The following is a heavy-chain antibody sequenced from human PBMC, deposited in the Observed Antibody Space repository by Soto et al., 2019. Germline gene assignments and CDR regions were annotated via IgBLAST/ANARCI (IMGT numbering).Heavy chain of an antibody. CDR3: ASGPKTEGPYGMDV. Sequence: QVQLQESGPGLVKPSETLSLTCTVSGGSIRSYYWSWIRQPAGKGLEWIGRIHTSGSTNYNPSLKRRVIMSVDTSTNQFSLKVSSVTAADTAVYYCASGPKTEGPYGMDVWGQGTTVTVSS. V-gene: IGHV4-4*07. CDR2: IHTSGST. D-gene: IGHD1-1*01. CDR1: GGSIRSYY. J-gene: IGHJ6*02.